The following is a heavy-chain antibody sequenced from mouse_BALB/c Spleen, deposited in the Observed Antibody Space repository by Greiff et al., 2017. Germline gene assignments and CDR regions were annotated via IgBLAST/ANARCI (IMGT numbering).Heavy chain of an antibody. D-gene: IGHD2-4*01. Sequence: EVKLLESGGGLVQPGGSLKLSCAASGFDFSRYWMSWVRQAPGKGLEWIGEINPDSSTINYTPSLKDKFIISRDNAKNTLYLQMSKVRSEDTALYYCARQGLRRNYAMDYWGQGTSVTVSS. CDR3: ARQGLRRNYAMDY. J-gene: IGHJ4*01. CDR1: GFDFSRYW. V-gene: IGHV4-1*02. CDR2: INPDSSTI.